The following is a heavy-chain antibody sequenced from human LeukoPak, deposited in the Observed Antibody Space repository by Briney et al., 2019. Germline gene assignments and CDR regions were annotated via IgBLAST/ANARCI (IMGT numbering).Heavy chain of an antibody. D-gene: IGHD3-3*01. CDR3: ARVGFYDFWSGINFFDY. Sequence: GGSLRLSCAASGFTFSSYSVNWVRQAPGKGQEWVSSITSSSSTYYSDSVKGRFTISRDNAKNSPYLQMNSLRVEDTAVYYCARVGFYDFWSGINFFDYWGQGTLVTVSS. J-gene: IGHJ4*02. CDR1: GFTFSSYS. CDR2: ITSSSST. V-gene: IGHV3-21*01.